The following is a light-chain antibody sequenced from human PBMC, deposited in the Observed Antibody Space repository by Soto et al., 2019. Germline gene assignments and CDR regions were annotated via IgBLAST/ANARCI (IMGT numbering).Light chain of an antibody. V-gene: IGLV2-14*01. CDR1: SSDVGGYNY. CDR2: DVS. J-gene: IGLJ3*02. CDR3: SSYAASNNFYFV. Sequence: QSALTQPASVSGSPGQSITLSCTGTSSDVGGYNYVSWYQQHPGKAPKFMIYDVSHRPPGVSNRFSGSKSGSTASLTISGLQAEDEAFYYCSSYAASNNFYFVFGGGTKLTVL.